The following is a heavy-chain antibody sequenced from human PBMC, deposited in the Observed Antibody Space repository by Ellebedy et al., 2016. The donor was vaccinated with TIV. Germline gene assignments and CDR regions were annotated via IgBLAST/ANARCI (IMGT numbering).Heavy chain of an antibody. CDR1: GGSISSSSYY. Sequence: MPSETLSLTCTVSGGSISSSSYYWGWIRQPPGKGLEWIGSIYYSGSTYYNPSLKSRVTISVDTSKNQFSLKLSSVTAADTAVYYCARLDYYDSSGILYWGQGTLVTVSS. CDR2: IYYSGST. CDR3: ARLDYYDSSGILY. J-gene: IGHJ4*02. V-gene: IGHV4-39*01. D-gene: IGHD3-22*01.